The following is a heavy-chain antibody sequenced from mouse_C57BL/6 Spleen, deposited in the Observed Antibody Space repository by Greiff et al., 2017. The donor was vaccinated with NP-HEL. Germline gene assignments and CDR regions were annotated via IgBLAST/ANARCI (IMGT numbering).Heavy chain of an antibody. Sequence: QVQLQQPGAELVKPGASVKMSCKASGYTFTSYWITWVKQRPGQGLEWIGDIYPGSDSTNYNEKFKSKATLTVDTSSSTAYMQLSSLTSEDSAVYYCARRSDMGFLSWFAYWGQGTMVTVSA. CDR1: GYTFTSYW. D-gene: IGHD1-1*02. V-gene: IGHV1-55*01. CDR3: ARRSDMGFLSWFAY. J-gene: IGHJ3*01. CDR2: IYPGSDST.